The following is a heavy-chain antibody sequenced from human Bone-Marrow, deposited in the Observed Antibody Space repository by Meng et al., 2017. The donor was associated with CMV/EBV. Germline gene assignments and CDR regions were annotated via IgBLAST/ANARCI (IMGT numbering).Heavy chain of an antibody. Sequence: ESLKISCVASGFTFNTYWMSWVRQAPGKGLEWIGEINHSGSTNYNPSLKSRVTISVDTSKNQFSLKLSSVTAADTAVYYCARGAAAGTNWFDPWGQGTLATVSS. CDR2: INHSGST. D-gene: IGHD6-13*01. V-gene: IGHV4-34*01. CDR1: GFTFNTYW. J-gene: IGHJ5*02. CDR3: ARGAAAGTNWFDP.